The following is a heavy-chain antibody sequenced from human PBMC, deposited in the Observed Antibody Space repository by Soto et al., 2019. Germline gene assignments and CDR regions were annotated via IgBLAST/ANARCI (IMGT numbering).Heavy chain of an antibody. D-gene: IGHD3-22*01. J-gene: IGHJ4*02. Sequence: QLQLQESGPGLVKPSGTLSLTCTVSGGSNSSSRDYWGWIRQSPGKGLEWIGSIYYRGNTYYNPSLKRRVTISVATSTNQFSLKLPAVTAADPAVYYCARHDSMFYHAGSAYYVFSEFDYWGQGALVTVSS. CDR3: ARHDSMFYHAGSAYYVFSEFDY. V-gene: IGHV4-39*01. CDR2: IYYRGNT. CDR1: GGSNSSSRDY.